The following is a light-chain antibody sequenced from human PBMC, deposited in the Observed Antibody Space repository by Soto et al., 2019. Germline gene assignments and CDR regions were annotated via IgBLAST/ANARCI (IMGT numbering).Light chain of an antibody. Sequence: QSALTQPASVSGSPGQSITLSCTGTSGDVGGYNYVSWYQQHPGKAPKLMIYDVSNRPSGVSNRFSGSKSGNTASLTISGLQAEDEADYYCSSYTSSSTYVFGTGTKVTVL. J-gene: IGLJ1*01. CDR3: SSYTSSSTYV. V-gene: IGLV2-14*01. CDR2: DVS. CDR1: SGDVGGYNY.